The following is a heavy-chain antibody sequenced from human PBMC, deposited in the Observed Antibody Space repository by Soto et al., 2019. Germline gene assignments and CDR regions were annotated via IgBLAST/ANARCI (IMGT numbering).Heavy chain of an antibody. CDR1: GYTFTSYG. D-gene: IGHD6-19*01. V-gene: IGHV1-18*01. Sequence: ASVKVSCKASGYTFTSYGISWVRQAPGQGLEWMGWISAYNGNTNYAQKLQGRVTMTTDTSTSTAYMELRSLRSDDTAVYYCASDESSGWPQWVYYYYGMDVWGQGTTVTVSS. CDR2: ISAYNGNT. J-gene: IGHJ6*02. CDR3: ASDESSGWPQWVYYYYGMDV.